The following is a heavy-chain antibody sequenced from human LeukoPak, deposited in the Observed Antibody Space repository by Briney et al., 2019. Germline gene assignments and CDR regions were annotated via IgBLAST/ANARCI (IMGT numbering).Heavy chain of an antibody. CDR1: GFTFSSYA. J-gene: IGHJ4*02. CDR3: AKGIAAAGAFDY. D-gene: IGHD6-13*01. CDR2: ISGSGGST. Sequence: PGGSLILSCAASGFTFSSYAMSWVRQAPGKGLEWVSAISGSGGSTYYADSVKGRFTISRDNSKNTLYLQMNSLRAEDTAVYYCAKGIAAAGAFDYWGQGTLVTVSS. V-gene: IGHV3-23*01.